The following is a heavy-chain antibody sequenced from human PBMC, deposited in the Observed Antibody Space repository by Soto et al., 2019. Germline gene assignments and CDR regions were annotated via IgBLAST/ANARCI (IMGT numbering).Heavy chain of an antibody. CDR1: GFTFSDY. V-gene: IGHV3-11*01. D-gene: IGHD5-18*01. CDR2: ISVDGYTI. CDR3: ARVTDGMDV. J-gene: IGHJ6*02. Sequence: QVQLMESGGGLVKPGGSLRLSCAASGFTFSDYMSWIRQAPGKGLEWLSYISVDGYTIYYADSVRGRFTISRDNAKNSLYLQMNSLRAEDTAVYYCARVTDGMDVWGQGTTVTVSS.